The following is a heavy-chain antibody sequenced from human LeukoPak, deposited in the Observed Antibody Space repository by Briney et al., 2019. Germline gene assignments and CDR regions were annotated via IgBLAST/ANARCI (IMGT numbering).Heavy chain of an antibody. V-gene: IGHV3-23*01. D-gene: IGHD3-10*01. CDR3: ARGLSLGVTDY. CDR2: ISGSDGST. CDR1: GFTFSSYA. J-gene: IGHJ4*02. Sequence: PGGSLRLSCAASGFTFSSYAMSWVRQAPGKGLEWVSAISGSDGSTYYADSVKGRFTISRDNAKNSLYLQMNSLRAEDTAVYYCARGLSLGVTDYWGQGTLVTVSS.